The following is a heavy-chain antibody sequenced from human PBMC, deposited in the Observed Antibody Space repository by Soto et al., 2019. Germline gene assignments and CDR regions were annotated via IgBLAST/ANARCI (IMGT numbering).Heavy chain of an antibody. CDR2: ISGSGGST. D-gene: IGHD2-2*01. J-gene: IGHJ4*02. CDR1: GFTFSSYA. V-gene: IGHV3-23*01. CDR3: AKGGVVVPGAFDY. Sequence: EVQLLESGGGLVQPGGSLRLSCAASGFTFSSYAMSWVRQAPGKGLEWVSAISGSGGSTYYADSVKGRFTIARDNSKNTLYLQMNSLRAEDTAVYYCAKGGVVVPGAFDYWGQGSLDTVSS.